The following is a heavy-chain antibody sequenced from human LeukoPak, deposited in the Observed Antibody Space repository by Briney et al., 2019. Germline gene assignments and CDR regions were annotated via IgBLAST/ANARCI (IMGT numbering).Heavy chain of an antibody. CDR1: GGSFSDDY. D-gene: IGHD2-21*01. V-gene: IGHV4-34*01. J-gene: IGHJ5*02. Sequence: PSETLSLTCAVYGGSFSDDYWSWIRQPPGKGLEWIGEIKHSGGTNYNPSLTSRLTMSIDTSKSQFSRKLRSVAAAATAVYYCARVCERAWFAPWGQGTLVTVSS. CDR2: IKHSGGT. CDR3: ARVCERAWFAP.